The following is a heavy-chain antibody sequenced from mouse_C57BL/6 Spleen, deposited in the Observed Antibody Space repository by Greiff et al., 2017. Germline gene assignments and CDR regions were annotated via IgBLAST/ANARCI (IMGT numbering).Heavy chain of an antibody. D-gene: IGHD3-2*02. CDR3: ARKSSGYQGNYFDY. CDR1: GYTFTSSG. V-gene: IGHV1-81*01. J-gene: IGHJ2*01. Sequence: QVQLQQSGAELARPGASVKLSCKASGYTFTSSGISWVKQRTGQGLEWIGEIYPRSGNTYYNEKFKGKATLTADKSSSTAYMELRSLTSEDSAVYFCARKSSGYQGNYFDYWGQGTTLTVSS. CDR2: IYPRSGNT.